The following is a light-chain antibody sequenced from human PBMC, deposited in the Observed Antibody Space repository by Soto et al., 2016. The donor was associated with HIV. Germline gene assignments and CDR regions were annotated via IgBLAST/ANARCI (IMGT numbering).Light chain of an antibody. CDR3: SSRDKSGSRLIT. J-gene: IGLJ2*01. CDR1: VSKKF. Sequence: SELTQDPCCICGLGDRQSQLHAEETVSKKFIFTSWYLQKPGQAPILLIFPKYNRPPGISDRISASSSGNTASLTITDTQTEDEGEYYCSSRDKSGSRLITFGGGPRLTV. CDR2: PKY. V-gene: IGLV3-19*01.